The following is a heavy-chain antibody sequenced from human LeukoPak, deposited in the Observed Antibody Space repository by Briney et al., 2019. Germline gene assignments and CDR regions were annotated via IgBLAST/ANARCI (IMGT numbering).Heavy chain of an antibody. D-gene: IGHD2-2*01. V-gene: IGHV1-24*01. CDR1: GYTLTELS. CDR2: FDPEDGET. J-gene: IGHJ4*02. CDR3: ATASYCSSTSCPLIAYYFDY. Sequence: VASVKVSCKVSGYTLTELSMHWVRQAPGKGLEWMGGFDPEDGETIYAQKFQGRVTMTEDTSTGTAYMELSSLRSEDTAVYYCATASYCSSTSCPLIAYYFDYWGQGTLVTVSS.